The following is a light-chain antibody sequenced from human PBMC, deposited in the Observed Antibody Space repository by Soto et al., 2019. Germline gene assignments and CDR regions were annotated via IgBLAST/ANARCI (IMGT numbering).Light chain of an antibody. J-gene: IGLJ1*01. CDR1: SSDVGGYNY. V-gene: IGLV2-14*01. CDR3: SSYTSSSTLV. Sequence: QSALTQPASVSGAPGQSITISCTGTSSDVGGYNYVSWYQQHPGKAPKLMIYEVSNRPSGVSNRFSASKSGNTASLTSSGLQAEDEADYSFSSYTSSSTLVFGTGTKLTVL. CDR2: EVS.